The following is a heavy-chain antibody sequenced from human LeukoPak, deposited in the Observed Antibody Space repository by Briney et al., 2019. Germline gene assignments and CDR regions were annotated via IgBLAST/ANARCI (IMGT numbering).Heavy chain of an antibody. D-gene: IGHD6-19*01. J-gene: IGHJ4*02. V-gene: IGHV4-39*01. CDR3: ARVLPQWLARYYFDY. Sequence: SEILSLTCTVSGDSISSSSYYWGWIRQPPGKGLEWIGTIYCSGSTYYNPSLESRVTISIDTSKNQFSLKLNSVTAADTAVYYCARVLPQWLARYYFDYWGQGTLVIV. CDR2: IYCSGST. CDR1: GDSISSSSYY.